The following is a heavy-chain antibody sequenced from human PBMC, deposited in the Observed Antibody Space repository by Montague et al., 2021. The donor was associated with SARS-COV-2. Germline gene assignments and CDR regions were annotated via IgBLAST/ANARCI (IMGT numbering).Heavy chain of an antibody. CDR1: GDSVSSNSAI. J-gene: IGHJ6*02. CDR3: ARLKYGMDV. CDR2: TYYRSKWYN. Sequence: CAISGDSVSSNSAIWSWVRQSPSTGLEWLGRTYYRSKWYNDYAVSVKSQISINPDTSKNQFSLQLNSVTPDDTAVYYCARLKYGMDVWGQGTTVTVSS. V-gene: IGHV6-1*01.